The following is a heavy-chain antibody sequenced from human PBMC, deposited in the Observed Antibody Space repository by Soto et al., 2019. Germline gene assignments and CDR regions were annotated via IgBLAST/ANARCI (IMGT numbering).Heavy chain of an antibody. CDR1: GFSLSTSGMC. D-gene: IGHD3-22*01. V-gene: IGHV2-70*11. Sequence: GSGPTLVNPTQTLTLTCTFSGFSLSTSGMCVSWIRQPPGKALEWLARIDWDDDKYYSTSLKTRLTISKDTSKNQVVLTMTNMDPVDTATYYCARSTYYYDSSGYRFYHLAYWGQGTLVTVSS. CDR2: IDWDDDK. J-gene: IGHJ4*02. CDR3: ARSTYYYDSSGYRFYHLAY.